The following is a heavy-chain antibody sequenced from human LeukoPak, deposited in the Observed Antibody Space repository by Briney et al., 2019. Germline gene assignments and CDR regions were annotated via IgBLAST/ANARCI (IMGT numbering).Heavy chain of an antibody. V-gene: IGHV4-34*01. Sequence: SETLSLTCAVYGGSFSGYYWSWIRQPPGKGLEWLGEINHSGSTNYNPSLKSRVTISVDTSKNQFSLKLSSVTAADTAVYYCARLRGVVVPALAYWGQGTLVTVSS. CDR1: GGSFSGYY. CDR3: ARLRGVVVPALAY. J-gene: IGHJ4*02. CDR2: INHSGST. D-gene: IGHD2-2*01.